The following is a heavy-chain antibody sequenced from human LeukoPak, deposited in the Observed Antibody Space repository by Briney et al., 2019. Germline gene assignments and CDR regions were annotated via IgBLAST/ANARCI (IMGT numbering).Heavy chain of an antibody. D-gene: IGHD3-3*01. J-gene: IGHJ4*02. V-gene: IGHV3-20*04. Sequence: GGSLRLSCAASGFTFDDYGMSWVRHAPGKGLEWVSGINWNGGSTGYADSVKGRFTISRDNAKSSLYLQMNSLRAEDTALYYCAREGVFGVVIIPYFDYWGQGTLVTVSS. CDR2: INWNGGST. CDR1: GFTFDDYG. CDR3: AREGVFGVVIIPYFDY.